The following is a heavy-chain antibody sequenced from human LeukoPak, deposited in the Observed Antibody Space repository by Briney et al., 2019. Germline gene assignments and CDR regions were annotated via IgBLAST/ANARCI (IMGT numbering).Heavy chain of an antibody. D-gene: IGHD3-10*01. Sequence: GGSLRLSCAASGFTFSSYGMHWVRQAPGKGLEWVAVIWYDGSNKYYADSVKGRFTISRDNSKNTLYLQMNSLRAEDTAVYYCARDPTNRLLWFGELYYGMDVWGQGTTVTVSS. V-gene: IGHV3-33*08. CDR2: IWYDGSNK. CDR3: ARDPTNRLLWFGELYYGMDV. J-gene: IGHJ6*02. CDR1: GFTFSSYG.